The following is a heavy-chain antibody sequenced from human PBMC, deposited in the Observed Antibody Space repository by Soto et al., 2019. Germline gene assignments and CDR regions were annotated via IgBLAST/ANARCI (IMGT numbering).Heavy chain of an antibody. J-gene: IGHJ4*02. V-gene: IGHV3-33*01. CDR1: VLIFRTYA. Sequence: GSLRLSCAASVLIFRTYAMHWVRQAPGKGLEWVAFIWSDGSDKNYADSVKGRFTISRDNSNNTLFLQMSNLRAEDTAVYYCAREAIAAAGPLDYWGPGTLVTVSS. D-gene: IGHD6-13*01. CDR2: IWSDGSDK. CDR3: AREAIAAAGPLDY.